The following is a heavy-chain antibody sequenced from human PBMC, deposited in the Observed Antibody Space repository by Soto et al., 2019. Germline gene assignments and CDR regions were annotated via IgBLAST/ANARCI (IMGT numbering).Heavy chain of an antibody. J-gene: IGHJ4*02. V-gene: IGHV1-69*02. CDR2: IIPILGIA. Sequence: QVQLVQSGAEVMKPGSSVKVSCKASGGTFSSYTISWVRQAPGQGLEWMGRIIPILGIANYAQKFQGRVTITADKSTSTAYMELSSLRSEDTAVYYCARVGYSGYDFDYWGQGTLVTVSS. CDR1: GGTFSSYT. D-gene: IGHD5-12*01. CDR3: ARVGYSGYDFDY.